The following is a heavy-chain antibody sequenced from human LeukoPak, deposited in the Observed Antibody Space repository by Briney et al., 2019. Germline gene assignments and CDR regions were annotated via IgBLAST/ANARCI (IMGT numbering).Heavy chain of an antibody. CDR3: AREEMATIIDY. CDR1: GYTFTSYY. J-gene: IGHJ4*02. Sequence: ALVKVSCKASGYTFTSYYMHWVRQAPGQGLEWMGIMSPSGGSTSYAQKFQGRVTMTRDMSTSTVYMELSSLRSEDTAVYYCAREEMATIIDYWGQGTLVTVSS. V-gene: IGHV1-46*01. CDR2: MSPSGGST. D-gene: IGHD5-24*01.